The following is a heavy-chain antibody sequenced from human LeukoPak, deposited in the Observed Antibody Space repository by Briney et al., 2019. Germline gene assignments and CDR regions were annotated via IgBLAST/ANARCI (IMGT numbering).Heavy chain of an antibody. J-gene: IGHJ6*02. CDR3: TRDLTDYDVSTGLHHYYMDV. CDR2: ISGSSSTI. D-gene: IGHD3-9*01. Sequence: QAGGSLRLSCAASGFTFSSYSMNWVRQAPGKGLDWVSYISGSSSTIYYADSVKGRFTISRDNAKNSLYLQMNTLRVEDTAVYYCTRDLTDYDVSTGLHHYYMDVWGQGTTVTVSS. V-gene: IGHV3-48*01. CDR1: GFTFSSYS.